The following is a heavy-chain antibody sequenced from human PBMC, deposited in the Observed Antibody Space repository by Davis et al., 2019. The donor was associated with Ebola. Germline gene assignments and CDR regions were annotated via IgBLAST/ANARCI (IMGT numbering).Heavy chain of an antibody. J-gene: IGHJ4*02. D-gene: IGHD6-6*01. Sequence: GESLKISCAGSEFTFSSYAMSWVRQAPGKGLEWVSSISSSSSYIYYADSVKGRFTISRDNAKNSLYLQMNSLRAEDTAVYYCARGLDEGSSDYWGQGTLVTVSS. CDR1: EFTFSSYA. CDR3: ARGLDEGSSDY. CDR2: ISSSSSYI. V-gene: IGHV3-21*01.